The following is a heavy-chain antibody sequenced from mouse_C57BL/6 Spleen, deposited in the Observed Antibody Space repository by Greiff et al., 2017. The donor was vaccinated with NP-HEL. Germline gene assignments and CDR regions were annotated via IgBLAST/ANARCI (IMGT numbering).Heavy chain of an antibody. CDR1: GFTFSDAW. CDR2: IRNKANNHAT. Sequence: EVQLVESGGGLVQPGGSMKLSCAASGFTFSDAWMDWVRQSPEKGLEWVAEIRNKANNHATYYAESVKGRFTISRDDSKSSVYLQMNSLRAEDTGIYYCTRTYVTTVGYFDVWGTGTTVTVSS. CDR3: TRTYVTTVGYFDV. V-gene: IGHV6-6*01. D-gene: IGHD1-1*01. J-gene: IGHJ1*03.